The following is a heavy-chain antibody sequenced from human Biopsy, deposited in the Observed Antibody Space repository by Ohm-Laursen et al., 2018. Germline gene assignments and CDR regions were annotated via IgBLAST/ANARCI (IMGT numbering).Heavy chain of an antibody. CDR3: ARSIDYGNSYFQY. J-gene: IGHJ1*01. CDR2: LYTTGRT. V-gene: IGHV4-4*07. CDR1: GGSISSYY. D-gene: IGHD4/OR15-4a*01. Sequence: SETLSLTCTVSGGSISSYYWNWIRQPAGGGLEYIGRLYTTGRTNYNPSLRSRVTMSADTSKNQFSLNLRSVTAADTAVYFCARSIDYGNSYFQYWGQGILVTVSS.